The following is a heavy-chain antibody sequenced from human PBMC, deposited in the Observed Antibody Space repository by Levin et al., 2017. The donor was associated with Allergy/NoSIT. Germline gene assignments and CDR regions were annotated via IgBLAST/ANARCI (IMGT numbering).Heavy chain of an antibody. CDR3: ARGLYYDFWSGYYPSYYCYGMDG. J-gene: IGHJ6*02. V-gene: IGHV4-59*01. D-gene: IGHD3-3*01. Sequence: GSLRLSCTVSGGSISSYYWSWIRQPPGKGLEWIGYIYYSGSTNYNPSLKSRVTISVDTSKNQFSLKLSSVTAADTAVYYCARGLYYDFWSGYYPSYYCYGMDGWGQGTTVTVSS. CDR2: IYYSGST. CDR1: GGSISSYY.